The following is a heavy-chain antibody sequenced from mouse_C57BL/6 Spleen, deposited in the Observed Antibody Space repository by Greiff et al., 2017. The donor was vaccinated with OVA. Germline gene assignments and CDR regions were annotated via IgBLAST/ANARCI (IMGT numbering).Heavy chain of an antibody. V-gene: IGHV1-52*01. CDR3: ARGGAYDYDVPFAY. CDR2: IDPSDSET. J-gene: IGHJ3*01. D-gene: IGHD2-4*01. Sequence: QVQLQQPGAELVRPGSSVKLSCKASGYTFTSYWMHWVKQRPIQGLEWIGNIDPSDSETHYNQKFKDKATLTVDKSSNTAYMQLSSRTSEDSAVYFCARGGAYDYDVPFAYWGQGTLVTVSA. CDR1: GYTFTSYW.